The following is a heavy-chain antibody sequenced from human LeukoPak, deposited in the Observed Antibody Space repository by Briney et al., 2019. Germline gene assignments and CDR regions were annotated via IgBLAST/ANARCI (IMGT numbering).Heavy chain of an antibody. CDR3: ARGLVTTVVFFDY. Sequence: GGSLRLSCAASGFTVISNYMSWVRQAPGKGLEWVSVIYTGGNTYYADSVKGRFTISRDNSKNTLYLQMNSLRADDTAVYFCARGLVTTVVFFDYWGQGTLVTVSS. V-gene: IGHV3-66*01. CDR1: GFTVISNY. CDR2: IYTGGNT. J-gene: IGHJ4*02. D-gene: IGHD4-23*01.